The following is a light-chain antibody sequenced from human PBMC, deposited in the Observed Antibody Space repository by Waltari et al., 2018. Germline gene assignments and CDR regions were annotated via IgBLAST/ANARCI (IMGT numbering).Light chain of an antibody. CDR3: CSYSRSGTFL. Sequence: QSVLTQPASVSGSPGQSITISCTGTSSDVGNSNVVSWYLQDPGKVPKLLIYEDTMRSSGVSNRFSGSKSVNTAFLTVAGLRTEDEGDYYCCSYSRSGTFLFGTGTRVTVL. J-gene: IGLJ1*01. CDR1: SSDVGNSNV. V-gene: IGLV2-23*01. CDR2: EDT.